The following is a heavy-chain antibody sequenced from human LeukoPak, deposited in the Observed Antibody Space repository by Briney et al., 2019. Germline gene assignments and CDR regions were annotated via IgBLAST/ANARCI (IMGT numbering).Heavy chain of an antibody. CDR2: INPDAGDT. D-gene: IGHD3-22*01. CDR3: ARGSYLYESSGYFDY. V-gene: IGHV1-2*02. CDR1: GFPFTGHF. J-gene: IGHJ4*02. Sequence: GASVKVSCKASGFPFTGHFFHWVRQAPGQGLEWMGWINPDAGDTEYSQGFQGRVTMTRDPSSGTVYMDLSSLGSDDTAIYYCARGSYLYESSGYFDYWGQGTLVTVSS.